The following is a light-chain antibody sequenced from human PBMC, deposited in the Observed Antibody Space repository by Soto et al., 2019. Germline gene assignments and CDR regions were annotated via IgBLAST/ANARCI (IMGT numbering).Light chain of an antibody. V-gene: IGKV3-15*01. J-gene: IGKJ1*01. Sequence: EIVMTQSPGTLSVSPGERATLSCRDSHSVSNNLAWYQQKVGQSPRLLIYDASTRATGVPGRFSGSGYGTQFTLTISSLLPEDFAVYYFQQDRDWPETFGQGTKVEIK. CDR2: DAS. CDR3: QQDRDWPET. CDR1: HSVSNN.